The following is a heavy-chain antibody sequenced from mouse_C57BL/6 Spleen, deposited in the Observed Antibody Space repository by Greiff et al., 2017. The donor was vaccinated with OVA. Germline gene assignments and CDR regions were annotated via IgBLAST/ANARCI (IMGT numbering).Heavy chain of an antibody. J-gene: IGHJ4*01. CDR3: ARTHYGSSYYAMDY. CDR2: IDPSDSYT. Sequence: VQLQQPGAELVMPGASVKLSCKASGYTFTSYWMHWVKQRPGQGLEWIGEIDPSDSYTNYNQKFKGKSTLTVDKSSSTAYMQLSSLTSEDSAVYYCARTHYGSSYYAMDYWGQGTSVTVSS. CDR1: GYTFTSYW. D-gene: IGHD1-1*01. V-gene: IGHV1-69*01.